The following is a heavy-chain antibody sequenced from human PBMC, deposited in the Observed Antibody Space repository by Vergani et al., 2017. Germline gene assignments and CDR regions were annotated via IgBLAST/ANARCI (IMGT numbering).Heavy chain of an antibody. J-gene: IGHJ4*02. Sequence: QVQLQQWGAGVVKPSGTLSLTCAVFGESFSSFYWSWIRQPPGKGLEWIGEINNDGHTNYNPSLESRVTVSRDTAKNQFSLNLMSVTAADTAMYYCAVRRRVNLVEGEIVTKRTFDYWSQGSLVTVSS. V-gene: IGHV4-34*02. CDR3: AVRRRVNLVEGEIVTKRTFDY. CDR1: GESFSSFY. D-gene: IGHD2-8*02. CDR2: INNDGHT.